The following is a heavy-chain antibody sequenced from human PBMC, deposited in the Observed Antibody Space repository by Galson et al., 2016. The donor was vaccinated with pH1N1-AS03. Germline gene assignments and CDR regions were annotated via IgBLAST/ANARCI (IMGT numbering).Heavy chain of an antibody. V-gene: IGHV3-7*01. CDR3: VKGGTNFDS. CDR2: IRQDGSDK. Sequence: SLRLSCAASGFTFSRHAMHWVRQAPGKGLEWVANIRQDGSDKYYVDSVRGRFTISRDNAKNSLYLQMNSLRAEDTAVYYCVKGGTNFDSWGQGTLVTVSS. J-gene: IGHJ4*02. CDR1: GFTFSRHA. D-gene: IGHD1-26*01.